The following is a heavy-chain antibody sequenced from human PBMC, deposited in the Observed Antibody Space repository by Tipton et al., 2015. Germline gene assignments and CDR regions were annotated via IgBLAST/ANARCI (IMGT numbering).Heavy chain of an antibody. CDR3: ASPSLPHDRGDYYFQS. CDR2: IYYSGST. V-gene: IGHV4-59*08. J-gene: IGHJ4*02. Sequence: LRLSCTVSGGSFSDYYWSWIRQSPGEGLEWIGYIYYSGSTNYNPSLRSRVAMSMDTSKTQFSLKLSSVTAADTAVYYCASPSLPHDRGDYYFQSWGQGSLVTVSS. D-gene: IGHD2-21*02. CDR1: GGSFSDYY.